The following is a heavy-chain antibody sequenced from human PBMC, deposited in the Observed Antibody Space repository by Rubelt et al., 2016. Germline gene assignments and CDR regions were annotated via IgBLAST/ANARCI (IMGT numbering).Heavy chain of an antibody. V-gene: IGHV1-8*01. D-gene: IGHD3-10*01. CDR3: ARDRDFYYYGVDV. Sequence: QALLVQSGAEMKKPGASVKVSCKASGYTFTKYEIHWVRQATGQGLEWMGWMNPKIDKTAYAQSFKSRVTMTGDTATSTAYMELSSLRSDDTAVYYCARDRDFYYYGVDVWGQGTAVTVSS. CDR1: GYTFTKYE. CDR2: MNPKIDKT. J-gene: IGHJ6*02.